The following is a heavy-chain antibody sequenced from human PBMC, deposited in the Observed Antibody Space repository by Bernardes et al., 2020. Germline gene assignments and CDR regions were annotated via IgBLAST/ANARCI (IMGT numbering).Heavy chain of an antibody. Sequence: LRLSCAASGFTFTKYDMSWVRQAPGKGLEWVSGISGSGNTTYYADSVKGRFTISRDNSKNTLFLQMDSLRAEDTAVYYCAKDDDRPLFGAPGFDSWGQGTLVTVSS. CDR3: AKDDDRPLFGAPGFDS. CDR2: ISGSGNTT. CDR1: GFTFTKYD. J-gene: IGHJ4*02. D-gene: IGHD3-3*01. V-gene: IGHV3-23*01.